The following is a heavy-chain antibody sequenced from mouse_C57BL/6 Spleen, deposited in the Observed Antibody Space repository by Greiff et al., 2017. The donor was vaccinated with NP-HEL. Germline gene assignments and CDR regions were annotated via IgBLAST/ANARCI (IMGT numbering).Heavy chain of an antibody. V-gene: IGHV1-19*01. D-gene: IGHD2-2*01. CDR1: GYTFTDYY. CDR3: ARSGSTMVTTPFAY. J-gene: IGHJ3*01. Sequence: EVQLQQSGPVLVKPGASVKMSCKASGYTFTDYYMNWVKQSHGKSLEWIGVINPYNGGTSYNQKFKGKATLTVDKSSSTAYMELNSLTSEDSAVYYCARSGSTMVTTPFAYWGQVTLVTVSA. CDR2: INPYNGGT.